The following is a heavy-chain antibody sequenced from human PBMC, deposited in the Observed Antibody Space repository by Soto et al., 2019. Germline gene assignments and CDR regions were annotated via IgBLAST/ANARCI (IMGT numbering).Heavy chain of an antibody. J-gene: IGHJ3*02. D-gene: IGHD3-3*01. Sequence: QVQLAESGGGVVQPGRSLRLSCAASGFTFSSYGMHWVRQAPGKGLEWVAVISYDGSNKYYADSVKGRFTISRDNSKNTLYLQMNSLRAEDTAVYYCAKDRALLRFLEWLLDDAFDIWGQGTMVTVSS. CDR3: AKDRALLRFLEWLLDDAFDI. CDR2: ISYDGSNK. CDR1: GFTFSSYG. V-gene: IGHV3-30*18.